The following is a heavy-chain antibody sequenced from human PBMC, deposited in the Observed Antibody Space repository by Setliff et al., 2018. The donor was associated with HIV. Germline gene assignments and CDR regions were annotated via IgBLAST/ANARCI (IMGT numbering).Heavy chain of an antibody. CDR3: ASFGGWYPDAFDI. V-gene: IGHV4-39*07. D-gene: IGHD6-19*01. Sequence: SETLSLTCAVYGGSFSSSSYYWGWIRQPPGKGLEWIGSIYYSGSTYYNPSLKSRVTMSVDTSKNQFSLKLSSVTAADTAVYYCASFGGWYPDAFDIWGQGTMVTVSS. J-gene: IGHJ3*02. CDR1: GGSFSSSSYY. CDR2: IYYSGST.